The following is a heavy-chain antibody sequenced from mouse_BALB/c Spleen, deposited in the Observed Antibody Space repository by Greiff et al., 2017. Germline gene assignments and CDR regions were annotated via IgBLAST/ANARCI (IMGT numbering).Heavy chain of an antibody. CDR1: GYTFTSYW. CDR2: IYPGDGDT. J-gene: IGHJ4*01. CDR3: ARDGTYAMDY. D-gene: IGHD1-1*01. V-gene: IGHV1-87*01. Sequence: VQRVESGAELARPGASVKLSCKASGYTFTSYWMQWVKQRPGQGLEWIGAIYPGDGDTRYTQKFKGKATLTADKSSSTAYMQLSSLASEDSAVYYCARDGTYAMDYWGQGTSVTVSS.